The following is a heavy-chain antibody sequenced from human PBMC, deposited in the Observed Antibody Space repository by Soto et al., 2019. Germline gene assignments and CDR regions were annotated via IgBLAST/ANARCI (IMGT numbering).Heavy chain of an antibody. Sequence: PGGSLRLSCAASGFTFSSYGMHWVRQAPGKGLEWVAVIWYDGSNKYYADSVKGRFTISRDNSKNTLYLQMNSLRAEDTAVYYCARDQLYSSSLSDYWAQRTLVTVSS. CDR1: GFTFSSYG. J-gene: IGHJ4*02. D-gene: IGHD6-13*01. V-gene: IGHV3-33*01. CDR3: ARDQLYSSSLSDY. CDR2: IWYDGSNK.